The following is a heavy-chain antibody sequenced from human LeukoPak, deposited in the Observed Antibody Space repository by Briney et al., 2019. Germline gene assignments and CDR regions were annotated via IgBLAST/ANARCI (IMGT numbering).Heavy chain of an antibody. V-gene: IGHV1-69*13. J-gene: IGHJ3*02. CDR3: ARDPPDSSGYAHAFDI. CDR2: IIPIFGTA. D-gene: IGHD3-22*01. CDR1: GYTFTSYD. Sequence: GGSVKVSCKASGYTFTSYDINWVRQAPGQGLEWMGGIIPIFGTANYAQKFQGRVTITADESTSTAYMELSSLRSEDTAVYYCARDPPDSSGYAHAFDIWGQGTMVTVSS.